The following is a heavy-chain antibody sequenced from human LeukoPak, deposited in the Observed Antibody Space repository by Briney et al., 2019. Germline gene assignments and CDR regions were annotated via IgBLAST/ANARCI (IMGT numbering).Heavy chain of an antibody. CDR2: IYTSGST. CDR1: GGSISSYY. J-gene: IGHJ4*02. D-gene: IGHD6-19*01. V-gene: IGHV4-4*07. Sequence: SETLSLTCTVSGGSISSYYWSWIRQPAGKGLEWIGRIYTSGSTNYNPSLKSRVTISVDKSKNQFSLKLSSVTAAGTAVYYCARGGYSSGWSDFDYWGQGTLVTVSS. CDR3: ARGGYSSGWSDFDY.